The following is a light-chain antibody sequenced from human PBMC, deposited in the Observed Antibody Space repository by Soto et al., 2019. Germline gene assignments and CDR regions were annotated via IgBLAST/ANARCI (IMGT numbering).Light chain of an antibody. CDR1: QSVRSY. J-gene: IGKJ5*01. CDR2: DAS. Sequence: EIVLTQSPGTLSLSPGEIATLSFSASQSVRSYLAWYQQKPGQAPRLLIYDASNRATGIPARFSGSGSGTDFTLTISSLEPEDFAVYYCQQRSNWPPITFGQGTRLEIK. V-gene: IGKV3-11*01. CDR3: QQRSNWPPIT.